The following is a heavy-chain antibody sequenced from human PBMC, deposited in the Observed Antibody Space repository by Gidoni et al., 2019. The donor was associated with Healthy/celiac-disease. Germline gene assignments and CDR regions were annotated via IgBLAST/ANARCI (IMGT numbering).Heavy chain of an antibody. V-gene: IGHV3-15*07. D-gene: IGHD1-26*01. CDR2: IKSKTDGGTT. Sequence: EVQLVESGVGLVKPGGSLRLPCAASGFTFSNAWMNWVRQAPGKGLEWVGRIKSKTDGGTTDYAAPVKGRFTISREDSKNTLYLQMNSLKTEDTAVYYGTTGPKGDWYSGSNDAFDIWGQGTMVTVSS. CDR3: TTGPKGDWYSGSNDAFDI. J-gene: IGHJ3*02. CDR1: GFTFSNAW.